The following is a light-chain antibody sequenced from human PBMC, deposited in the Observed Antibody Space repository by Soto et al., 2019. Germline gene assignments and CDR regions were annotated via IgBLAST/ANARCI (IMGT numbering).Light chain of an antibody. CDR2: GAS. CDR1: QSVSTNY. CDR3: QQYGSSPST. Sequence: EIVLTQSPGTLSLSPGERATLSCRASQSVSTNYLAWYQQKPGQAPRRLIFGASIRATGIPDRFSGSGSGTDFTLTISGLEPEDFAVYYCQQYGSSPSTFGQGTKVDIK. J-gene: IGKJ1*01. V-gene: IGKV3-20*01.